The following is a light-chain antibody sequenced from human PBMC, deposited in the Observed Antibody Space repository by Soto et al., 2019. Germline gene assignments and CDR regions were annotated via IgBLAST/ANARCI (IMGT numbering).Light chain of an antibody. CDR1: SSDVGDYKY. Sequence: QSALTQPPSAAGAPGQSVTISCTGTSSDVGDYKYVSWYQQHPGKAPKLMIYEVDKRPSGVPDRFSGSKSGNTASLAVSGLQAEDEADYFCSSYAGSNVIFGGGTPLTVL. CDR2: EVD. J-gene: IGLJ2*01. CDR3: SSYAGSNVI. V-gene: IGLV2-8*01.